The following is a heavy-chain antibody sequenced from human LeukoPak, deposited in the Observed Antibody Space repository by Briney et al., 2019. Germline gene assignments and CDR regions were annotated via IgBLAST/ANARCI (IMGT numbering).Heavy chain of an antibody. CDR1: GYTFTSYG. V-gene: IGHV1-18*01. D-gene: IGHD1-26*01. CDR2: ISAYNGNT. Sequence: ASVMVSCKTSGYTFTSYGISWVRQAPGQGLEWMGWISAYNGNTNYAQKVQGRVTMTTDTSTSTAYMELRSLRSDDTAVYYCARDRGAYSGSYYSSREPFDPWGQGTLVTVSS. J-gene: IGHJ5*02. CDR3: ARDRGAYSGSYYSSREPFDP.